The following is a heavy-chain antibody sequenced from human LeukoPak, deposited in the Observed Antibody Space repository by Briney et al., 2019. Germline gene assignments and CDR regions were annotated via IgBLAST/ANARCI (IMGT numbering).Heavy chain of an antibody. CDR2: ISSSSSYI. J-gene: IGHJ4*02. CDR3: ARGIVVDFDY. D-gene: IGHD1-26*01. V-gene: IGHV3-21*01. Sequence: PGGSLRLSCAASGFTFSSYSMNWVRQAPGQGLEWVSSISSSSSYIYYADSVKGRFTISRDNAKNSLYLQMNTLRAEDTAVYYCARGIVVDFDYWGQGTLVTVSS. CDR1: GFTFSSYS.